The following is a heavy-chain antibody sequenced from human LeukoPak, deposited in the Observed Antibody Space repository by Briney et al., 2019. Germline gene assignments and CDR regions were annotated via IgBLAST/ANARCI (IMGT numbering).Heavy chain of an antibody. CDR2: IYYSGST. CDR3: ARGETKAAPFDY. J-gene: IGHJ4*02. D-gene: IGHD3-16*01. CDR1: GGSISSSSYY. V-gene: IGHV4-39*01. Sequence: SETLSLTCTVSGGSISSSSYYWGWIRQPPGKGLERIGSIYYSGSTYYNPSLKSRVTISVDTSKNQFSLKLSSVTAADTAVYYCARGETKAAPFDYWGQGTLVTVSS.